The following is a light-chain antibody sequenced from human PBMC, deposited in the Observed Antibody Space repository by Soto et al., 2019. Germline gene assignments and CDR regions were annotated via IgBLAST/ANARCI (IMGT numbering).Light chain of an antibody. CDR2: RNN. CDR1: SSNIGSNY. V-gene: IGLV1-47*01. Sequence: QSVLTQPPSASGTPGQRVTISCSGSSSNIGSNYVYWYQQLPGTAPKLLIYRNNQRPSGVPDRFSDSKSGTSASLAISGLRSEDEADYYCAAWDDSLSGPGNVVFGGGTKLTVL. J-gene: IGLJ2*01. CDR3: AAWDDSLSGPGNVV.